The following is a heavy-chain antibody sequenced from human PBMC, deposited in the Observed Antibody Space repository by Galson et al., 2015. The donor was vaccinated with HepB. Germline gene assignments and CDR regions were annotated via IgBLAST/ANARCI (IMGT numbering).Heavy chain of an antibody. Sequence: SLRLSCAASGFTLSSYYMNWVRQAPGKGPEWLSYITSSSGTIYYADSVKGRFTVSRDNAKNSLFLQMNSLIAEDTAVYYCARRMGSTRSFDYWGQGALVTVSS. D-gene: IGHD2/OR15-2a*01. J-gene: IGHJ4*01. V-gene: IGHV3-48*03. CDR2: ITSSSGTI. CDR1: GFTLSSYY. CDR3: ARRMGSTRSFDY.